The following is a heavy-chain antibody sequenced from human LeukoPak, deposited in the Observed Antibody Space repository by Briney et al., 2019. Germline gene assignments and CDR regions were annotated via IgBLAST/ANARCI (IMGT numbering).Heavy chain of an antibody. CDR1: GFTFSNYW. J-gene: IGHJ6*02. CDR2: IKQDGSEK. V-gene: IGHV3-7*01. CDR3: ARYQGGGWDV. Sequence: PGGSLRLSCTASGFTFSNYWMSWVRQAPGKGPEWVANIKQDGSEKHSLDSLKGRFTISRDNAKRSLYLQMNSLRAEDTAVYYCARYQGGGWDVWGQGTTVTVSS. D-gene: IGHD6-25*01.